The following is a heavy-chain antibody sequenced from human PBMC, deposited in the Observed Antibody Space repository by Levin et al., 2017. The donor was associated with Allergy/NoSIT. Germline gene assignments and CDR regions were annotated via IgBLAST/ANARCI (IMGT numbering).Heavy chain of an antibody. D-gene: IGHD3-16*01. CDR2: ISSSGSTI. J-gene: IGHJ2*01. Sequence: PGGSLRLSCAASGFTFSSYEMNWVRQAPGKGLEWVSYISSSGSTIYYADSVKGRSTISRDNAKNSLYLQMNSLRAEDTAVYYCAGGGGDSDTPWYFDLWGRGTLVTVSS. V-gene: IGHV3-48*03. CDR1: GFTFSSYE. CDR3: AGGGGDSDTPWYFDL.